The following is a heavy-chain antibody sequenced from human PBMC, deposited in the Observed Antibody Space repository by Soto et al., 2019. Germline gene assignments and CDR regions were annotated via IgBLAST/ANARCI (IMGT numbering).Heavy chain of an antibody. D-gene: IGHD1-26*01. J-gene: IGHJ3*02. V-gene: IGHV4-34*01. CDR2: IIHSGST. CDR3: ARGHSLDTRVWDDAFDI. CDR1: GGSFTSYR. Sequence: SETLSLTCAVYGGSFTSYRCSWIRQPPCKGLEWIGEIIHSGSTNYNPSLKSRVTISVNTSKKQISLKLNSVTPADTAVYFCARGHSLDTRVWDDAFDICGQGTTVTVSS.